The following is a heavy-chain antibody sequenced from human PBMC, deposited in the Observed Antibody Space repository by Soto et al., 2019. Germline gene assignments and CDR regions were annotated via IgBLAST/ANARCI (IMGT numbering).Heavy chain of an antibody. CDR3: AISSGWYYVSY. D-gene: IGHD6-19*01. CDR2: INAGNGNT. J-gene: IGHJ4*02. V-gene: IGHV1-3*01. Sequence: QVQLVQSGAEVKKPGASVKVSCKASGYTFTSYAMHWVRQAPGQRLEWMGWINAGNGNTKYSQKFQGRVTITRDTSASTAYMEMSSLRSEDTAVYYCAISSGWYYVSYWGQGTLVTVSS. CDR1: GYTFTSYA.